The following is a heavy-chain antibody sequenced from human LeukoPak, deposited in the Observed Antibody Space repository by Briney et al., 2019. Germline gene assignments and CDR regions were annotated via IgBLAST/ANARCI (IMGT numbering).Heavy chain of an antibody. D-gene: IGHD6-13*01. CDR2: IYYSGST. V-gene: IGHV4-31*03. CDR3: ARVREATIAPFFDY. CDR1: GDSISSGDYY. J-gene: IGHJ4*02. Sequence: PSQTLSLTCTVSGDSISSGDYYWTWIRQHPGKGLDWIGCIYYSGSTYYNLSLKSRVIISADTSKNHFSLKLSSVTAADTAVYYCARVREATIAPFFDYWGQGILVTVSS.